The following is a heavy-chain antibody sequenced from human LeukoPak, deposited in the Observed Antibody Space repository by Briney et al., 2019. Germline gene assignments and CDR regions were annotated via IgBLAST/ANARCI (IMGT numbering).Heavy chain of an antibody. CDR1: GFTFSSYS. V-gene: IGHV3-21*01. D-gene: IGHD1-26*01. CDR3: ARAKRTGIVGATGYYFDY. CDR2: ISSSSSYI. Sequence: GGSLRLSCAASGFTFSSYSMNWVRQAPGKGLEWVSSISSSSSYIYYADSVKGRFTISRDNAKNSLYLQMNSLRAEDTAVYYYARAKRTGIVGATGYYFDYWGQGTLVTVSS. J-gene: IGHJ4*02.